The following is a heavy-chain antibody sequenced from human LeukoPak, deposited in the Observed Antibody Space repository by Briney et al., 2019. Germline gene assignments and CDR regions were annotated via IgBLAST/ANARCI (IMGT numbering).Heavy chain of an antibody. CDR1: GGSFSGYY. J-gene: IGHJ4*02. V-gene: IGHV4-59*01. CDR2: IYYSGST. D-gene: IGHD5-18*01. Sequence: PSETLSLTCAVYGGSFSGYYWSWIRQPPGKGLEWIGYIYYSGSTNYNPSLKSRVTISVDTSKNQFSLKLSSVTAADTAVYYCARGSQLWLPFDYWGQGTLVTVSS. CDR3: ARGSQLWLPFDY.